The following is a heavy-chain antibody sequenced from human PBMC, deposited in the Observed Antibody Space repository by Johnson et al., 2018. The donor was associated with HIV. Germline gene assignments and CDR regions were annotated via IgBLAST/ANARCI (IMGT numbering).Heavy chain of an antibody. Sequence: VQLVESGGGLVQPGGSLRLSCAASGFTFNSQWMTWVRQAPGKGLEWVANIKQDGSERYYVNSVTGRFTISRDDPKNSLYWQMNSLRAEDTAVYYCARGSGLADAFDIWGQGTMVTVSS. J-gene: IGHJ3*02. CDR2: IKQDGSER. D-gene: IGHD5/OR15-5a*01. CDR1: GFTFNSQW. CDR3: ARGSGLADAFDI. V-gene: IGHV3-7*01.